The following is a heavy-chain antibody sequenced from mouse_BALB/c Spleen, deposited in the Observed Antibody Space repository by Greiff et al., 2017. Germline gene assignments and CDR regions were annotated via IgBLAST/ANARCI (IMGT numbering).Heavy chain of an antibody. CDR3: ARWSFRGFAY. CDR1: GYTFTSYV. J-gene: IGHJ3*01. CDR2: INPYNVGT. Sequence: VQLQQSGPELVKPGASVKMSCKASGYTFTSYVMHWVKQKPGQGLEWIGYINPYNVGTKYNEKFKGKATLTSDKSSSTAYMELSSLTSEDSAVYYCARWSFRGFAYWGQGTLVTVSA. D-gene: IGHD3-2*02. V-gene: IGHV1-14*01.